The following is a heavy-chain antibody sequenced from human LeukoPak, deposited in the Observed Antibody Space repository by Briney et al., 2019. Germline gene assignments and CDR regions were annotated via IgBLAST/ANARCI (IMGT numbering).Heavy chain of an antibody. CDR3: GRTTAGSGNWFDP. CDR1: GFTVSSNY. D-gene: IGHD6-13*01. J-gene: IGHJ5*02. CDR2: IYSGGST. Sequence: PGGSLRLSCAASGFTVSSNYISWVRQAPGKGQEGVSIIYSGGSTYYADSVKGRFTISRDNSKNTVYLQMNSLRAEDTAVYYCGRTTAGSGNWFDPWGQGTLVTVS. V-gene: IGHV3-53*01.